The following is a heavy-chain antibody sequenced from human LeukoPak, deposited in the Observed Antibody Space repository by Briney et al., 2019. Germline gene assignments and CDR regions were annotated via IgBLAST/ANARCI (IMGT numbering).Heavy chain of an antibody. CDR1: GFTFSSYS. Sequence: PGGSLRLSCAASGFTFSSYSMNWVRQAPGKGLEWVSYISSSSSTIYYADSVKGRFTISRDNAKNSLYLQMNSLRAEDTAVYYCARVPALKTVPFDYWGQGTLVTVSS. V-gene: IGHV3-48*01. D-gene: IGHD2-2*01. J-gene: IGHJ4*02. CDR2: ISSSSSTI. CDR3: ARVPALKTVPFDY.